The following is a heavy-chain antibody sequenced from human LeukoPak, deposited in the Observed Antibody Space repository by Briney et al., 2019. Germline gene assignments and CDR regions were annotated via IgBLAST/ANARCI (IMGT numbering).Heavy chain of an antibody. CDR2: MNPNSGNT. J-gene: IGHJ4*02. D-gene: IGHD2-15*01. CDR1: GYTFTRYD. V-gene: IGHV1-8*01. Sequence: ASVKVSCKASGYTFTRYDINWVRQATGQGLEWMGWMNPNSGNTGYAQKFQGRVTMTRNTSISTAYMELSSLRSEDTAVYYCARARRYCSGGSCYSCFGYWGQGTLVTVSS. CDR3: ARARRYCSGGSCYSCFGY.